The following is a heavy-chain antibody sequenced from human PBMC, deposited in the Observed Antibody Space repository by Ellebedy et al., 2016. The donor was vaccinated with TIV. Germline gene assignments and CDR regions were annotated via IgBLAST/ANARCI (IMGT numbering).Heavy chain of an antibody. CDR2: IIPILGIT. CDR3: ARDRDGDPLDL. CDR1: GYSLTELS. Sequence: AASVKVSCKVSGYSLTELSMHWVRQAPGKGLEWMGRIIPILGITNYAQKFQGRVTSTADTSMSTVYMELNSLRSEDTAVYYCARDRDGDPLDLWGQGTLVTVSS. J-gene: IGHJ5*02. V-gene: IGHV1-69*04. D-gene: IGHD4-17*01.